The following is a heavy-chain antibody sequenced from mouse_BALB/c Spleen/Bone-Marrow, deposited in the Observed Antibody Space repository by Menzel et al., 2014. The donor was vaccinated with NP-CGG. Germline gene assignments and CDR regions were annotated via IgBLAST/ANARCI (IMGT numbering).Heavy chain of an antibody. CDR3: AREARTGAWFTY. CDR1: GYTFTSYT. Sequence: QVQLQQSGAELARPGASVKMSCKASGYTFTSYTIQWVKQRPGQGLEWIGYINPSSGYTDYNQKFKDKTTLTADKSSNTAYMQLTSLTSEDSAVYSCAREARTGAWFTYWGQGTLGHCLC. J-gene: IGHJ3*01. CDR2: INPSSGYT. D-gene: IGHD4-1*01. V-gene: IGHV1-4*02.